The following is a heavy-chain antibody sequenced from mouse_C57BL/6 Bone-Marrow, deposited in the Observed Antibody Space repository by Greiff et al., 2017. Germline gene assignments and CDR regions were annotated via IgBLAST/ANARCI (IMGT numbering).Heavy chain of an antibody. D-gene: IGHD2-2*01. CDR2: IHPNSGST. Sequence: QVQLQQPGAELVKPGASVKLSCKASGYTFTSYWMHWVKQRPGQGLEWIGMIHPNSGSTNYNEKFKSKATLTVDKSSSTASMQLSSLTSEDSAVYYCARWLPYYYAMDYWGQGTSVTVSS. J-gene: IGHJ4*01. CDR1: GYTFTSYW. V-gene: IGHV1-64*01. CDR3: ARWLPYYYAMDY.